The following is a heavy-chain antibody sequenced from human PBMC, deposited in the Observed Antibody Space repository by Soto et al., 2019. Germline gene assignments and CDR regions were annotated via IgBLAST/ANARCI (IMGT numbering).Heavy chain of an antibody. CDR1: GFIFNDAW. D-gene: IGHD4-4*01. Sequence: EVQLVESGGGLVKPGGSLRLSCAASGFIFNDAWMNWVRQAPGKGLEWVGRIRSESDGGTTDYAAPVKDRFIISREDSKNMVYLQMDSLKTEDTVVYFCTTGWSSKDYWGQGTLVTVSS. CDR2: IRSESDGGTT. V-gene: IGHV3-15*01. CDR3: TTGWSSKDY. J-gene: IGHJ4*02.